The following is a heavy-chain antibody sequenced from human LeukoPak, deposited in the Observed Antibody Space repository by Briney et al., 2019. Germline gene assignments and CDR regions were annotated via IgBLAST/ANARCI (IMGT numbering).Heavy chain of an antibody. CDR1: GYTFTPYY. J-gene: IGHJ4*02. Sequence: ASVKVSCKASGYTFTPYYLNWVRQAPGQGLEWMGWINPNSGGTNYAQKFQGRVTMTRDTSISTAYMEPTRLRSDDTAVYYCARPGDSSSWLNLHYWRQETLVTVSS. CDR2: INPNSGGT. D-gene: IGHD6-13*01. V-gene: IGHV1-2*02. CDR3: ARPGDSSSWLNLHY.